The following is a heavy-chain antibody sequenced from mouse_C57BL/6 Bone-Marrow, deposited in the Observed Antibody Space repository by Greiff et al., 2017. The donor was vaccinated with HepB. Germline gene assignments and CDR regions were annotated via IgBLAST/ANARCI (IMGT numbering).Heavy chain of an antibody. Sequence: VHVKQSGPVLVKPGASVKMSCKASGYTFTDYYMNWVKQSHGKSLEWIGVINPYNGGTSYNQKFKGKATLTVDKSSSTAYMELNSLTSEDSAVYYCARVPTTVVEDYYAMDYWGQGTSVTVSS. CDR2: INPYNGGT. V-gene: IGHV1-19*01. D-gene: IGHD1-1*01. CDR3: ARVPTTVVEDYYAMDY. J-gene: IGHJ4*01. CDR1: GYTFTDYY.